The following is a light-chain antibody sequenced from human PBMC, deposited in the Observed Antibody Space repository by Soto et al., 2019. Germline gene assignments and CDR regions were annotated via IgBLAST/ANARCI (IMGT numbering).Light chain of an antibody. CDR3: QQYNNWFWT. J-gene: IGKJ1*01. CDR2: GAS. Sequence: EIVMTQSPATLSVSPGERATLSCRASQSVSSNLAWYQQKPGQAPRILIYGASTRSTGIPARFSGSGSGTEFTLTISSLQSEDFAVYYCQQYNNWFWTFGQGTKVEIK. V-gene: IGKV3-15*01. CDR1: QSVSSN.